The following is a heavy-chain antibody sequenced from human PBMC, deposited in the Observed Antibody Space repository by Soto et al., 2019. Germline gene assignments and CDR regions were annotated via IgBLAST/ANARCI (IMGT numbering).Heavy chain of an antibody. Sequence: EVQVVESGGGLVQPGGSLRLSCAASGFTFSSYVMSWVRQAPGKGLEWVSAISGSGGSTYYADSVKGRFTISRDNSKNTLYLQMNSLRVEDTAVYYCAKDRVEVIAKSLDYWGQGTLVTVSS. CDR1: GFTFSSYV. CDR2: ISGSGGST. D-gene: IGHD2-21*01. J-gene: IGHJ4*02. CDR3: AKDRVEVIAKSLDY. V-gene: IGHV3-23*04.